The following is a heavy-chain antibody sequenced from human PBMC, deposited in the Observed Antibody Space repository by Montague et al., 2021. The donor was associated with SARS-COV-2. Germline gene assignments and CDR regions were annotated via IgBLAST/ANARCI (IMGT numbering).Heavy chain of an antibody. J-gene: IGHJ6*02. Sequence: SETLSLTCAVYGGSSSDYHCTWIRQPPGKGLEWIGEINHSGSTNYNPSLKSQVTISVDTSKNQFSLKLSSVTAADTAVYYCTREGYQVLWSDYYYYGMDVWGQGTTVTVSS. CDR2: INHSGST. D-gene: IGHD2-2*01. CDR1: GGSSSDYH. CDR3: TREGYQVLWSDYYYYGMDV. V-gene: IGHV4-34*01.